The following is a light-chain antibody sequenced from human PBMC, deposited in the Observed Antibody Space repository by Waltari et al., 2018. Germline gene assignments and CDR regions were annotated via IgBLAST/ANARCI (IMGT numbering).Light chain of an antibody. CDR1: QSIGGW. V-gene: IGKV1-5*03. CDR3: QQYQDYPWT. CDR2: VTS. Sequence: DIQMTQSPSIMSASVGDRVTITCRASQSIGGWLAWYQQKPGKAPNLLIYVTSILQSGVPSRFSGSGSGTEFTLTISSLHPDDFATYYCQQYQDYPWTFGQGTRVDI. J-gene: IGKJ1*01.